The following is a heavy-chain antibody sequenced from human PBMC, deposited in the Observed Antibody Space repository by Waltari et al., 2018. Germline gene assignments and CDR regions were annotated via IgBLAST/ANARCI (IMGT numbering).Heavy chain of an antibody. CDR1: GGSISSYY. CDR2: IYYSGST. D-gene: IGHD3-16*01. CDR3: AKEGYDYVLDY. Sequence: QVQLQESGPGLVKPSETLSLTCTVSGGSISSYYWSWIRQPPGKGLEWIGYIYYSGSTNYNPSLKSRVTISVDTSKNQFSLKLSSVTAADTAVYYCAKEGYDYVLDYWGQGTLVTVSS. J-gene: IGHJ4*02. V-gene: IGHV4-59*01.